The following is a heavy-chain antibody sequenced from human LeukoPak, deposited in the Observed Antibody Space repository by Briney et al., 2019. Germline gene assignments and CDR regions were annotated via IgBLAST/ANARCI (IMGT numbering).Heavy chain of an antibody. D-gene: IGHD3-10*01. V-gene: IGHV1-2*02. CDR2: INPNSGGT. J-gene: IGHJ4*02. CDR3: AGVRYYGSGSYKSDY. Sequence: ASVKVSCKASGYTFTGYYMHWVRQAPGQGLEWMGWINPNSGGTNYAQKFQGRVTMTRDTSISTAYMELSRLRSDDTAVYYCAGVRYYGSGSYKSDYWGQGTLVTVSS. CDR1: GYTFTGYY.